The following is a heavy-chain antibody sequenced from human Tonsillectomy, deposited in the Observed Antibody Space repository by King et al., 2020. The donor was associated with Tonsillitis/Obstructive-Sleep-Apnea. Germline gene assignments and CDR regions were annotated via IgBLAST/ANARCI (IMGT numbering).Heavy chain of an antibody. V-gene: IGHV4-59*01. Sequence: VQLQESGPGLVKPSETLSLTCTVSGGSISSYYWSWIRQPPGKGLEWIGYIYYSGSTNYNPSLKSRVTISVDTSKNQFSLKLSSVTAADTAVYYCARVEVYCSGGSCWTNWFDPWGQGTLVTVSS. CDR2: IYYSGST. D-gene: IGHD2-15*01. CDR3: ARVEVYCSGGSCWTNWFDP. CDR1: GGSISSYY. J-gene: IGHJ5*02.